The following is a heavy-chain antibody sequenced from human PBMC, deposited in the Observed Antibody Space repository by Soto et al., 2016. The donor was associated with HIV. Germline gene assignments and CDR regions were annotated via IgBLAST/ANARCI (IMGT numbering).Heavy chain of an antibody. V-gene: IGHV4-61*02. CDR2: IYTSGST. J-gene: IGHJ4*02. CDR3: ARARATVQSPFDY. Sequence: QVQLQESGPGLVKPSQTLSLTCTVSGGSISSGSYYWSWIRQPAGKGLEWIGRIYTSGSTNYNPSHKSRVTISVDTSKNQFSLKLSSVTAADTAVYFCARARATVQSPFDYWGQGTLVTVSS. CDR1: GGSISSGSYY. D-gene: IGHD4-4*01.